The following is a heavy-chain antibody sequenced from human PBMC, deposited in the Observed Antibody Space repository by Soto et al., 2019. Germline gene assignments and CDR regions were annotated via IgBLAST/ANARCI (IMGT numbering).Heavy chain of an antibody. CDR2: RKQDAREK. D-gene: IGHD6-19*01. V-gene: IGHV3-7*03. Sequence: GGSLRLSCAASGFTFSKIWMSWVRQAPGKRLEWLANRKQDAREKYYVDSVKGRFTISRDKAKNSLYLQMNSLRGEDTAVYYCARKKTLSASLRLTERTGTVAGYDYFDPWGKGTLVTVSS. J-gene: IGHJ5*02. CDR3: ARKKTLSASLRLTERTGTVAGYDYFDP. CDR1: GFTFSKIW.